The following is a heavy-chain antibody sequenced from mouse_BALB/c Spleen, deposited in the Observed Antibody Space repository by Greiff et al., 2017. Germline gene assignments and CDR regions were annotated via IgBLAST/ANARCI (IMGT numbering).Heavy chain of an antibody. D-gene: IGHD3-3*01. CDR3: ASRAYAMDY. J-gene: IGHJ4*01. Sequence: QVQLKESGAELARPGASVKLSCKASGYTFTDYYINWVKQRTGQGLEWIGEIYPGSGNTYYNEKFKGKATLTADKSSSTAYMQLSSLTSEDSAVYFCASRAYAMDYWGQGTSVTVSS. CDR2: IYPGSGNT. V-gene: IGHV1-77*01. CDR1: GYTFTDYY.